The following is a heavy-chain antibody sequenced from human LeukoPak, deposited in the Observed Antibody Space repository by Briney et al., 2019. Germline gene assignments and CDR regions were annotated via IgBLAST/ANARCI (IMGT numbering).Heavy chain of an antibody. Sequence: PSETLSLTCSVSGGSFSSSSYSWGWIRQPLGKGLVWIGSISYSGTTYYNPSLKSRVTMSVDTSKNHFSLKLSSVSAADTAVYYCARRLSTSLPRFDPWGQGTLVTVSS. CDR2: ISYSGTT. J-gene: IGHJ5*02. CDR1: GGSFSSSSYS. V-gene: IGHV4-39*02. D-gene: IGHD6-6*01. CDR3: ARRLSTSLPRFDP.